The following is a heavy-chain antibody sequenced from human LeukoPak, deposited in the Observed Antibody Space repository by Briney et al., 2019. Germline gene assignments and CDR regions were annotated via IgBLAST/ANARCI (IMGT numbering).Heavy chain of an antibody. Sequence: SETLSLTCAVYGGSFSGYYWSWIRQPPEKGLEWIGEINHSGSTNYNPSLKSRVTISVDTSKNQFSLKLSSVTAADTAVYYCARGEYSYGSFDYWGQGTLVTVSS. CDR3: ARGEYSYGSFDY. V-gene: IGHV4-34*01. J-gene: IGHJ4*02. CDR2: INHSGST. D-gene: IGHD5-18*01. CDR1: GGSFSGYY.